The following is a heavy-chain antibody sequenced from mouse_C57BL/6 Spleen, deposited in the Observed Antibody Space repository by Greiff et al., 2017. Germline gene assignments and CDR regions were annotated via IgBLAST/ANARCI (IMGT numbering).Heavy chain of an antibody. V-gene: IGHV14-4*01. Sequence: EVQLQQSGAELVRPGASVKLSCTASGFNIKDDYMHWVKQRPEQGLEWIGWIDPENGDTAYASKFQGKATITADPASNTAYLQLSSLTSEYTAVYYCTAVVADYWGQGTTLTVSS. CDR2: IDPENGDT. CDR1: GFNIKDDY. CDR3: TAVVADY. D-gene: IGHD1-1*01. J-gene: IGHJ2*01.